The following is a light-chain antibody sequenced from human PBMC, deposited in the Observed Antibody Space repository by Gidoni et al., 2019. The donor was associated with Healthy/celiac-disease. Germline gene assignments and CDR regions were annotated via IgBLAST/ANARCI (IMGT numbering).Light chain of an antibody. J-gene: IGKJ4*01. Sequence: EIVLTQSPATLSLSPGERATLTCRASQSVSSYLAWYQQNPGQAPRLLIYDASNRATGIPARFSGSGSGTDFTLTISSLEPEDFAVYYCQQRNSWPPGGTFGGGTKVEIK. CDR3: QQRNSWPPGGT. V-gene: IGKV3-11*01. CDR2: DAS. CDR1: QSVSSY.